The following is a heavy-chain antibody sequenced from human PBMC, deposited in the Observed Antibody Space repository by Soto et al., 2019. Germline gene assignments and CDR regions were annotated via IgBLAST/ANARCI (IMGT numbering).Heavy chain of an antibody. CDR2: LYSGGST. CDR1: GFSVSSNY. Sequence: EVRLVESGGGLVQPGGSLRLSCAASGFSVSSNYMSWVRQAPEKGLEWVSVLYSGGSTYYADSVKGRFTISRHDSKNTLYLQMNSLRPEVTAVYYCAKLPFGSSIFYFDSWGQGTLVTVSS. D-gene: IGHD3-16*01. V-gene: IGHV3-53*04. CDR3: AKLPFGSSIFYFDS. J-gene: IGHJ4*02.